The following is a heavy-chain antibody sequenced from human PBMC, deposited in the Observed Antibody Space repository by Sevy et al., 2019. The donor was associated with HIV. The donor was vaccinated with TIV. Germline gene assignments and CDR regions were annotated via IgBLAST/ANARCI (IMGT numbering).Heavy chain of an antibody. J-gene: IGHJ3*02. CDR1: GFTFSSYT. CDR3: ARDASPYCSGGRCYFDACDI. V-gene: IGHV3-48*01. CDR2: ISTTSIIT. Sequence: GGSLRLSCAASGFTFSSYTMNWVRQAPGKGLEWVSYISTTSIITYYADSVRGRFTISRDNAKNSMYLQMNSLRAEDTAVYYCARDASPYCSGGRCYFDACDIWGQGTMITVS. D-gene: IGHD2-15*01.